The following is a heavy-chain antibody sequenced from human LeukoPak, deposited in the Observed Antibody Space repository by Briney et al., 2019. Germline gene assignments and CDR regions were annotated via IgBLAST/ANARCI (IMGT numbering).Heavy chain of an antibody. J-gene: IGHJ4*02. CDR1: GYSFTSYW. D-gene: IGHD2-15*01. CDR3: ARTAPHSSTSYYGLKSRSGGSCYEEYYFDY. CDR2: IYPGDSDT. Sequence: GESLKISCKGSGYSFTSYWIGWVRQMPGKGLEWMGIIYPGDSDTRYSPSFQGQVTISADKSISTAYLQWSSLKASDTAMYYCARTAPHSSTSYYGLKSRSGGSCYEEYYFDYWGQGTLVTVSS. V-gene: IGHV5-51*01.